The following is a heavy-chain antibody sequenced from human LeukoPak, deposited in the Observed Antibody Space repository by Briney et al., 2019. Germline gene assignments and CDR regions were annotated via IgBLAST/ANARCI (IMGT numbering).Heavy chain of an antibody. D-gene: IGHD5-24*01. CDR3: ARDGYKWAAFDI. CDR2: INHSGST. CDR1: GGSFSGYY. V-gene: IGHV4-34*01. Sequence: SEALSLTCAVYGGSFSGYYWSWIRQPPGKGLEWIGEINHSGSTNYNPSHKSRVTISVDTSKNQFSLKLSSVTAADTAVYYCARDGYKWAAFDIWGQGTMVTVSS. J-gene: IGHJ3*02.